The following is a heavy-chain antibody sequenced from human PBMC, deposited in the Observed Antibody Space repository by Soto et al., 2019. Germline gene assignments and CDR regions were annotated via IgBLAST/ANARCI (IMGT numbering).Heavy chain of an antibody. CDR2: IYYSGST. Sequence: LSLTCTVSGGSISSRSYYWGWIRQPPGKGLGWIGSIYYSGSTYSNPSLKSRVTISVDTSKNQFSLKLSSVTAADTAVYYCVTHGWGSTRYNWFGPWGQGTLVTVSS. CDR1: GGSISSRSYY. V-gene: IGHV4-39*01. CDR3: VTHGWGSTRYNWFGP. J-gene: IGHJ5*02. D-gene: IGHD2-2*03.